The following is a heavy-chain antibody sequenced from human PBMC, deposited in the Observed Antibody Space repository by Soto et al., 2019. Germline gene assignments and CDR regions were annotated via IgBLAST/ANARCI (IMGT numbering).Heavy chain of an antibody. CDR1: GYTFTSYD. CDR3: ARAYGSGSYFIDDYMDV. CDR2: MNPNSGNT. D-gene: IGHD3-10*01. Sequence: QVQLVQSGAEVKKPGASVKVSCKASGYTFTSYDITWVRQATGQGLEWMGWMNPNSGNTGYAQKFQGRVTMTRNTAISTAYMELSSPRSEDTAVYYCARAYGSGSYFIDDYMDVWGKGTTVTVSS. J-gene: IGHJ6*03. V-gene: IGHV1-8*01.